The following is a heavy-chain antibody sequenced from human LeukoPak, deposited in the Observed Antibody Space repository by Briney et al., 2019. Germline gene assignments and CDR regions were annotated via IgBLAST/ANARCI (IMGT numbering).Heavy chain of an antibody. J-gene: IGHJ6*03. Sequence: SETLSLTCTVSGGSISSYYWSWIRQPPGKGLEWIGYIYYSGSTNYNPSLKSRVAISVDTSKNQFSLKLSSVTAADTAVYYCARALDDSIVGATGNYYYYYYMDVWGKGITVTVSS. V-gene: IGHV4-59*01. CDR2: IYYSGST. CDR3: ARALDDSIVGATGNYYYYYYMDV. CDR1: GGSISSYY. D-gene: IGHD1-26*01.